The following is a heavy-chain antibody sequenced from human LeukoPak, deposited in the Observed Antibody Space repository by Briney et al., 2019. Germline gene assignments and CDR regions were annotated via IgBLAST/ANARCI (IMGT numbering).Heavy chain of an antibody. CDR2: ISSSSSYI. Sequence: GGSLRLSCAASGFTFSSYSMNWVRQAPGKGLEWVSSISSSSSYIYYADSVKGRFTLSRDNAKNSLYLQMNSLRAEDTAVYYCARDLGGGQLELPTWAPNAYIWGQGTMVTVSS. D-gene: IGHD1-7*01. J-gene: IGHJ3*02. CDR1: GFTFSSYS. CDR3: ARDLGGGQLELPTWAPNAYI. V-gene: IGHV3-21*01.